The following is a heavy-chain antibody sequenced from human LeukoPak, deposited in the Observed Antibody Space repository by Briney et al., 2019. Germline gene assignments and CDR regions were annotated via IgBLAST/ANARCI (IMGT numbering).Heavy chain of an antibody. CDR1: GYTLTELS. D-gene: IGHD5-12*01. J-gene: IGHJ4*02. Sequence: ASVKVSCKVSGYTLTELSMHRVRQAPGKGLEWMGGFDPEDGETIYAQKFQGRVTMTEDTSTDTAYMELSSLRSEDTAVYYCATSASGYSGYDYNYWGQGTLVTVSS. CDR2: FDPEDGET. V-gene: IGHV1-24*01. CDR3: ATSASGYSGYDYNY.